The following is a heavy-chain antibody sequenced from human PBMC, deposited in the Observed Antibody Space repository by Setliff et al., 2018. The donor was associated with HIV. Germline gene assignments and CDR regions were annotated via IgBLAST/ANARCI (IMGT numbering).Heavy chain of an antibody. D-gene: IGHD3-22*01. CDR1: GYTLTELS. J-gene: IGHJ3*02. CDR2: FDPEYDKT. V-gene: IGHV1-24*01. CDR3: ATRAYDSSGYLRSRVSGAAFDI. Sequence: ASVKVSCKVSGYTLTELSIHWVRQAPGKGLEWMGGFDPEYDKTFYAQRFQGRVTMSEDTSTDTAYMELTSLRSEDTAVYYCATRAYDSSGYLRSRVSGAAFDIWGQGTMVTVSS.